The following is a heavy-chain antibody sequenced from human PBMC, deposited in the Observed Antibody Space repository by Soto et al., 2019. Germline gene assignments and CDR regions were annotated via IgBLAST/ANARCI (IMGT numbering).Heavy chain of an antibody. V-gene: IGHV3-33*01. J-gene: IGHJ4*02. CDR1: GFTFSAYA. Sequence: GSLRLSCAASGFTFSAYAMHWVRQAPGKGMVWVAGIWFDGNKQSYRDSVKGLFTISRDNSINTLYLEMNSLTAGDTAVYYCARDFEPYTSGPDYGGQGPLVTVSS. CDR3: ARDFEPYTSGPDY. D-gene: IGHD3-22*01. CDR2: IWFDGNKQ.